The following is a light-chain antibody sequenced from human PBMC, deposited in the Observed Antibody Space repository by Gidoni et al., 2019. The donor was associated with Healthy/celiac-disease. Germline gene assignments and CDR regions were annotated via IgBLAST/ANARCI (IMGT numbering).Light chain of an antibody. Sequence: QSALTQPASVSGSPGQSLTISCTGTSSDVGGYNYVSWYQQHPGNAPKLMIYEVSNRPSGVSNRFSGSKSGNTASLTISVLQAEDEADYYCSSYTSSSTLGVVFGGGTKLTVL. CDR3: SSYTSSSTLGVV. V-gene: IGLV2-14*01. CDR2: EVS. J-gene: IGLJ2*01. CDR1: SSDVGGYNY.